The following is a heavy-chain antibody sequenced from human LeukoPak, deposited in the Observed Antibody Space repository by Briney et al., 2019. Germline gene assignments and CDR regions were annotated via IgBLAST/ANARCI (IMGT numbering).Heavy chain of an antibody. CDR3: ARGGLAAAGDYFDY. V-gene: IGHV4-34*01. D-gene: IGHD6-13*01. J-gene: IGHJ4*02. CDR2: INHSGST. CDR1: GGSFSGYY. Sequence: SETLSLTCAVYGGSFSGYYWSWIRQPPGKGLEWIGEINHSGSTNYNPSLKSRVTISVDTSKNQFSLKLSSVTAADTAVYYRARGGLAAAGDYFDYWGQGTLVTVSS.